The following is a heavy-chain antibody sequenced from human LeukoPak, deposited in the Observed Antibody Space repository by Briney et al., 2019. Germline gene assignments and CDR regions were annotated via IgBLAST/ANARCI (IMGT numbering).Heavy chain of an antibody. Sequence: SETLSLTCAVSGGSISSNNWWGWVRQPPGKGLEWIGEIYHSGSPNYNPSLKSRVTISVDKSRNHFSLNLSSVTAADTAVYYCARVNINNWHSCDYWGQGTLITVSS. D-gene: IGHD1-1*01. CDR3: ARVNINNWHSCDY. J-gene: IGHJ4*02. CDR1: GGSISSNNW. CDR2: IYHSGSP. V-gene: IGHV4-4*02.